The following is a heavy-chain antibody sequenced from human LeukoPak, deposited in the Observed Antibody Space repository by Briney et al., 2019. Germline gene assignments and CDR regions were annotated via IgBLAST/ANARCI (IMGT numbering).Heavy chain of an antibody. Sequence: GGSLRLSCVASGLTSFNYLMSWVRQAPGMGLEWVANIKQDGSETYYVDSVKGRFTISRDNSKNTLYLQMNSLRAEDTAVYYCAKEIQLWLSWDYWGQGTLVTVSS. CDR2: IKQDGSET. J-gene: IGHJ4*02. CDR1: GLTSFNYL. D-gene: IGHD5-18*01. V-gene: IGHV3-7*03. CDR3: AKEIQLWLSWDY.